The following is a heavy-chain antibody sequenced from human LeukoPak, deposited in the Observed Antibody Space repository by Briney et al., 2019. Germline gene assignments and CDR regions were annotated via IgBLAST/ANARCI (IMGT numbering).Heavy chain of an antibody. Sequence: GGSLRLSCTASGFTFGDYAMSWFRQAPGKGLEWVGFIRGKAYGRATEYAASVKGRFTISRDGSKTIAYLQMNSLKTEDTAVYYCARGSYYGSGSHLRYNWFDPWGQGTLVTVSS. CDR2: IRGKAYGRAT. CDR1: GFTFGDYA. D-gene: IGHD3-10*01. CDR3: ARGSYYGSGSHLRYNWFDP. V-gene: IGHV3-49*01. J-gene: IGHJ5*02.